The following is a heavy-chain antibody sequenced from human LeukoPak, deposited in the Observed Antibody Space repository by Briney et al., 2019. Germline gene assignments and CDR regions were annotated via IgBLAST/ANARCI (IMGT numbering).Heavy chain of an antibody. CDR1: GFTFSIYS. V-gene: IGHV3-21*01. Sequence: GGSLRLSCAASGFTFSIYSMKWVRQAPGKGLEWVSSISSRSSYIYYADSVKGRFTISRDNAKNSLYLQMNSLRAEDTAVYYCARDSGSYRFPSYYFDYWGQGTLVTVSS. CDR3: ARDSGSYRFPSYYFDY. J-gene: IGHJ4*02. CDR2: ISSRSSYI. D-gene: IGHD1-26*01.